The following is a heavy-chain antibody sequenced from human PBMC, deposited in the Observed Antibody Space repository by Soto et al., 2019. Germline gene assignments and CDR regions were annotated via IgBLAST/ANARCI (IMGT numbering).Heavy chain of an antibody. J-gene: IGHJ2*01. CDR3: ARPLWRDDYNWGYFDL. Sequence: QVQLVESGGGVVQPGRSLRLSCAASGFTFSSYAMHWVRQAPGTGLEWVAVISYDGSNKYYEDSVKGRFTISRDNSKNMLYLQMNSLRAEDTAVYYCARPLWRDDYNWGYFDLWGRGTPVTVSS. V-gene: IGHV3-30-3*01. CDR1: GFTFSSYA. D-gene: IGHD4-4*01. CDR2: ISYDGSNK.